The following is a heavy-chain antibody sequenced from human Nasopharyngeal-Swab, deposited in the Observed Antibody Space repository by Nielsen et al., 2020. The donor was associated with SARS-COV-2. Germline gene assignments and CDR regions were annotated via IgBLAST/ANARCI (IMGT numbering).Heavy chain of an antibody. D-gene: IGHD3-9*01. CDR2: ISGSGGST. V-gene: IGHV3-23*01. CDR1: GFTFSSYA. Sequence: GESLKISCAASGFTFSSYAMSWVRQAPGKGLEWVSAISGSGGSTYYADSVKGRFTISRDNSKNTLYLQINSLRAEDTAVYYCAKDPNDLTYYDILTGRDNAFDIWGQGTMVTVSS. CDR3: AKDPNDLTYYDILTGRDNAFDI. J-gene: IGHJ3*02.